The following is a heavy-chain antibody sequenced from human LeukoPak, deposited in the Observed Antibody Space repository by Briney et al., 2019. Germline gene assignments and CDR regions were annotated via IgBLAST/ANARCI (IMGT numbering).Heavy chain of an antibody. D-gene: IGHD2-15*01. CDR2: IDWDDDK. Sequence: SGPTLVNPTQTLTLTCTFCGFSLTTNTLCMSWIRQPPGKALEWLARIDWDDDKYYSTSLKTRLTISKDTSSKQVVLTMTNMDPVDTATYYCARGVVLAGNHYFNYWGQGTLVTVSS. J-gene: IGHJ4*02. CDR1: GFSLTTNTLC. CDR3: ARGVVLAGNHYFNY. V-gene: IGHV2-70*11.